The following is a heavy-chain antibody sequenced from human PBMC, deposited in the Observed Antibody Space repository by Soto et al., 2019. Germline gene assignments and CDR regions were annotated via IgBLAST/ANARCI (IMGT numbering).Heavy chain of an antibody. CDR2: INAGNGNT. D-gene: IGHD3-3*01. CDR3: ARFLEWLPLDY. CDR1: GYAFTSYA. J-gene: IGHJ4*02. Sequence: GASVKVSXKASGYAFTSYAMHWVRQAPGQRLEWMGWINAGNGNTKYSQKFQGRVTITRDTSAGTAYMELSSLRSEDTAVYYCARFLEWLPLDYWGQGTLVTVSS. V-gene: IGHV1-3*01.